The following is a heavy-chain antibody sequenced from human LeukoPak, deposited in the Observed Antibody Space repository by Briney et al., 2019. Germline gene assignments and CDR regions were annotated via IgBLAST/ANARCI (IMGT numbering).Heavy chain of an antibody. V-gene: IGHV4-30-2*01. CDR3: ARDSLGYCSGGSCYFSDY. Sequence: SETLSLTCAVSGGSINSGGYSWSWIRQPPGKGLEWIGYIYHSGNTYYNPSLKSRVTISVDTSKNQFSLKLSSVTAADTAVYYCARDSLGYCSGGSCYFSDYWGQGTLVTVSS. CDR2: IYHSGNT. CDR1: GGSINSGGYS. J-gene: IGHJ4*02. D-gene: IGHD2-15*01.